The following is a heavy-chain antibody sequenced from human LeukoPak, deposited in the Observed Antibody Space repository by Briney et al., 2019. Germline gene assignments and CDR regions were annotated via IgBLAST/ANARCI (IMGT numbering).Heavy chain of an antibody. CDR3: TRVRLGAATRYFDY. V-gene: IGHV3-72*01. D-gene: IGHD1-26*01. Sequence: GGSLRLSCAASGFSFSDHYMDWVRLAPGKGLEWVGRIRNKVNSYDTEYAASVKGRFTVSRDDSKDSLYLQMNSLRSEDTALYYCTRVRLGAATRYFDYWGQGTLVTVSS. J-gene: IGHJ4*02. CDR1: GFSFSDHY. CDR2: IRNKVNSYDT.